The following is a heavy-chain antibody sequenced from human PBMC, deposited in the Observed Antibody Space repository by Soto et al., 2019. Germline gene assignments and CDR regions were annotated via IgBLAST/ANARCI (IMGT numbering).Heavy chain of an antibody. V-gene: IGHV3-23*01. CDR3: AKDRLMEATIWHLYYYYGMDV. CDR2: ISGSGGST. D-gene: IGHD5-12*01. Sequence: PGGSLRLSCAASGFTFSSYAMSWVRQAPGKGLEWVSAISGSGGSTYYADSVKGRFTIARDNYKNTVYLQMNSLRAEDEAVYYCAKDRLMEATIWHLYYYYGMDVWGQGTTVTVSS. J-gene: IGHJ6*02. CDR1: GFTFSSYA.